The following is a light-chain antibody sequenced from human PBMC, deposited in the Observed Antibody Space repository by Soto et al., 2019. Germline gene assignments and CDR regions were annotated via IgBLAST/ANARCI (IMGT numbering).Light chain of an antibody. V-gene: IGKV3-11*01. CDR3: QQYNSWLWT. Sequence: EIVLTRSPASLSLSPGGIATPCCRASQSVSSYLAWYQQKPGQAPRLLIYDASNRATGIPARFSGSGSGTDFTLTISSLEPQDSAVYYCQQYNSWLWTFGQGTKVDIK. CDR2: DAS. J-gene: IGKJ1*01. CDR1: QSVSSY.